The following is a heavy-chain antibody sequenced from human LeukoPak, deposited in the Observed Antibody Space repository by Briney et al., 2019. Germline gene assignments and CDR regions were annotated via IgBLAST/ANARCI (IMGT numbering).Heavy chain of an antibody. CDR2: IYTSGST. V-gene: IGHV4-4*07. CDR3: ARVRQQLVQSYYYYYMDV. J-gene: IGHJ6*03. CDR1: GGSISSYY. D-gene: IGHD6-13*01. Sequence: PSETLSLTCTVSGGSISSYYWSWIRQPAGKGLEWIGRIYTSGSTNYNPFLKSRVTMSVDTSKNQFSLKLSSVTAADTAVYYCARVRQQLVQSYYYYYMDVWGKGTTVTVSS.